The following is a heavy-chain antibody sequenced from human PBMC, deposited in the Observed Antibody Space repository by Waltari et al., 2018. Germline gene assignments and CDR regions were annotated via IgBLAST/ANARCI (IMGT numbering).Heavy chain of an antibody. J-gene: IGHJ6*03. CDR2: INSDGSST. D-gene: IGHD3-16*01. CDR1: GFTFISSW. CDR3: ARGGNPYYYYYMDV. Sequence: EVQLVESGEGLVQPGGSLRLSCAASGFTFISSWMHWVRQAPGKGLVWVSRINSDGSSTSYADSVKGRFTISRDNAKNTLYLQMNSLRAEDTAVYYCARGGNPYYYYYMDVWGKGTTVTVSS. V-gene: IGHV3-74*01.